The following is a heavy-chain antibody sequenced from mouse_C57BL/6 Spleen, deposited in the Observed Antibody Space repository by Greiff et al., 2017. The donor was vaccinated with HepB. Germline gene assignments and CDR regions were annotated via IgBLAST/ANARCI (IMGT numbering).Heavy chain of an antibody. J-gene: IGHJ3*01. D-gene: IGHD4-1*01. CDR1: GFTFSSYA. V-gene: IGHV5-4*03. CDR3: ARGELGFAWFAY. Sequence: EVKLMESGGGLVKPGGSLKLSCAASGFTFSSYAMSWVRQTPEKRLEWVATISDGGSYTYYPDNVKGRFTISRDNAKNNLYLQMSHLKSEDTAMYYCARGELGFAWFAYWGQGTLVTVSA. CDR2: ISDGGSYT.